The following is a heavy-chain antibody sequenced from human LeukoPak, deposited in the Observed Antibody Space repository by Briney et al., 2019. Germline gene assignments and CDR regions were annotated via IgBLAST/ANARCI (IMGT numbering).Heavy chain of an antibody. J-gene: IGHJ6*02. CDR2: IYSGGST. CDR3: AGGLHYYDSSGYYYYYGMDV. V-gene: IGHV3-66*01. D-gene: IGHD3-22*01. CDR1: GFTVSSNY. Sequence: GGSLRLSCAASGFTVSSNYMSWVRQAPGKGLEWVSVIYSGGSTYYADSVKGRFTISRDNSKNTLYLQMNSLRAEDTAVYYCAGGLHYYDSSGYYYYYGMDVWGQGTTVTVSS.